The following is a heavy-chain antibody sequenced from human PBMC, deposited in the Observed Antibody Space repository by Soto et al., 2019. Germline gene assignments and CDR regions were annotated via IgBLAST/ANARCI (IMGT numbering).Heavy chain of an antibody. CDR1: GYRFTNFW. V-gene: IGHV5-51*01. Sequence: GESLKISCEGSGYRFTNFWIAWVRQMPGKGLEWMGIIYPGDSDTRYSPSFQGQVTISADKSITTAYLQWSSLKASDTAIYYCARGRGIQLWSPWTYWGLGTLVTVSS. J-gene: IGHJ4*02. CDR3: ARGRGIQLWSPWTY. CDR2: IYPGDSDT. D-gene: IGHD5-18*01.